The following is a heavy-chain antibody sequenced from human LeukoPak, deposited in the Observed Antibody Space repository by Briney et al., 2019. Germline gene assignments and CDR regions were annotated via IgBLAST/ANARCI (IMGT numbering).Heavy chain of an antibody. CDR2: IHPTGST. V-gene: IGHV4-4*07. J-gene: IGHJ4*02. Sequence: PSETLSPTCTVSGGSLGTFYWSWIRQSAGKGLEYIGRIHPTGSTNYKPSLKSRLTMSIDTSKNQFSMTLQFVTAADTAVYFCSRAHSGFYLDAWGQGTLVTVSS. CDR3: SRAHSGFYLDA. D-gene: IGHD3-22*01. CDR1: GGSLGTFY.